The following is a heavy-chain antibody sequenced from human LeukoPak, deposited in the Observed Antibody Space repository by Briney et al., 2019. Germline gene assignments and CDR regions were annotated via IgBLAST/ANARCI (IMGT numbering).Heavy chain of an antibody. CDR3: ARVGNWKNPSHFDY. CDR2: IYTSGST. J-gene: IGHJ4*02. D-gene: IGHD1/OR15-1a*01. CDR1: GDPISSYF. Sequence: PSETLSLTCSVSGDPISSYFWSWIRQPAGKGLEWIGRIYTSGSTDYNPSLKSRVTMSVDTSKNQFSLKLTSVTAADTAVYYCARVGNWKNPSHFDYWGQGTLVTVSS. V-gene: IGHV4-4*07.